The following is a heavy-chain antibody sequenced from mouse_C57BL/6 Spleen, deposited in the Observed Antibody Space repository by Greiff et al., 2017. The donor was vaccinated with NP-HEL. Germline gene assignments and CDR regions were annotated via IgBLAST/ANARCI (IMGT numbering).Heavy chain of an antibody. J-gene: IGHJ3*01. Sequence: QVQLQQSGPELVKPGASVKLSCKASGYTFTSYDINWVKQRPGQGLEWIGWIYPGDGSTKYNEKFKGKATLTVDTSSSTAYMELHSLTSEDSAVYFCARSLFAYWGQGTLVTVSA. CDR3: ARSLFAY. CDR2: IYPGDGST. V-gene: IGHV1-85*01. CDR1: GYTFTSYD.